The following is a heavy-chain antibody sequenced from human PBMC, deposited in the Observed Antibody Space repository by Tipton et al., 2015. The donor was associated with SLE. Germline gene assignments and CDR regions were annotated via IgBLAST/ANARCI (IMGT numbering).Heavy chain of an antibody. J-gene: IGHJ3*02. CDR3: AKDAVVIAMGAFDI. CDR1: GFTVSSNY. CDR2: IYSGGST. V-gene: IGHV3-53*01. D-gene: IGHD2-21*01. Sequence: SLRLSCAASGFTVSSNYMSWVRQAPGKGLEWVSVIYSGGSTYYADSVKGRFTISRDNSKNTLYLQMNSLRAEDTAVYYCAKDAVVIAMGAFDIWGQGTMVTVSS.